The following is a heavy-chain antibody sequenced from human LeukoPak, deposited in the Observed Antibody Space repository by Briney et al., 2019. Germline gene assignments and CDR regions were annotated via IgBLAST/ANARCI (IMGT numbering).Heavy chain of an antibody. CDR2: ISSSGSTI. J-gene: IGHJ3*02. CDR1: GFTFSSYV. CDR3: ASGTPTTSGSAEDAFDI. D-gene: IGHD1-1*01. Sequence: GGSLRLSCAASGFTFSSYVMNWVRQAPGKGLEWVTYISSSGSTIYYADSVKGRFTISRDNAKNSLCLQMNSLRAEDTAVYYCASGTPTTSGSAEDAFDIWGQGTMVTVSS. V-gene: IGHV3-48*03.